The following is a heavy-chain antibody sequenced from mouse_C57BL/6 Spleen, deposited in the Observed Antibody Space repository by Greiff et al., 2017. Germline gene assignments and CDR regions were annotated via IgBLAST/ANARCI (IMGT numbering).Heavy chain of an antibody. CDR2: ISSGSSTI. J-gene: IGHJ2*01. V-gene: IGHV5-17*01. CDR1: GFTFSDYG. Sequence: EVQLQQSGGGLVKPGGSLKLSCAASGFTFSDYGIHWVRQAPEKGLEWVAYISSGSSTIYYADTVKGRFTISRDNAKNTLFLQMTSLRSEDTAMYYCARDIYYDYFYYFDYWGQGTTLTVSS. CDR3: ARDIYYDYFYYFDY. D-gene: IGHD2-4*01.